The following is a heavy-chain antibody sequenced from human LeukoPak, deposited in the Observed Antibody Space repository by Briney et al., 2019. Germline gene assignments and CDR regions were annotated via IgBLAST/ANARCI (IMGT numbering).Heavy chain of an antibody. V-gene: IGHV1-69*13. CDR2: IIPIFGTA. J-gene: IGHJ5*02. CDR1: GGTFSSYA. D-gene: IGHD1-26*01. CDR3: ARSQWELGQSNWFDP. Sequence: ASVKVSCKASGGTFSSYAISCVRQGPGQALEWMGGIIPIFGTANYAQKFQGRVTITADESTSTAYMELSSLRSEDTAVYYCARSQWELGQSNWFDPWSQGTLVTVSS.